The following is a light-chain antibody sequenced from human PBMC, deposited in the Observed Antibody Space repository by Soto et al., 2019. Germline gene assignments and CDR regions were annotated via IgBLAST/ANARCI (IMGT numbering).Light chain of an antibody. CDR2: GAS. Sequence: EVVMTQSPATLSASPGERVILSCRASQNNGSNLAWYQQRPGQAPRLLMYGASTRATETPARFSGSGSATDFTLTISSLQSEDFAVYYCQQYNNWPPYTFGQGTKLEIK. V-gene: IGKV3-15*01. CDR1: QNNGSN. J-gene: IGKJ2*01. CDR3: QQYNNWPPYT.